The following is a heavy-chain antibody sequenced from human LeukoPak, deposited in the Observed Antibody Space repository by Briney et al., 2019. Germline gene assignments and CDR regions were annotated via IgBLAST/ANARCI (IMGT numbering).Heavy chain of an antibody. Sequence: ASVKVSCKASGYTFTSYYMHWVRQAPGQGLEWMGIINPSGGSTSYAQKFQGRVTMTRDTSTSTVYMELSSLRSEDTAVYYCARDRVAAAGTGDYYYGKDVWGQGTTVTVSS. CDR3: ARDRVAAAGTGDYYYGKDV. CDR2: INPSGGST. CDR1: GYTFTSYY. J-gene: IGHJ6*02. V-gene: IGHV1-46*01. D-gene: IGHD6-13*01.